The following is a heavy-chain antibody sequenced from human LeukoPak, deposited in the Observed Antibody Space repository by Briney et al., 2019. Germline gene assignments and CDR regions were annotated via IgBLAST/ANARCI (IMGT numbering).Heavy chain of an antibody. V-gene: IGHV3-23*01. CDR3: AKRSGRTTGRYDY. D-gene: IGHD4-17*01. CDR1: GFTFSSYA. J-gene: IGHJ4*02. CDR2: ISGSGGSS. Sequence: GVSLRLSCAASGFTFSSYAKSWVRQAPGKGLEWVSAISGSGGSSYYADSVKGRFTISRDNSKNTLYLQMNSLRAEDTAVYYCAKRSGRTTGRYDYWGQGTLVTVSS.